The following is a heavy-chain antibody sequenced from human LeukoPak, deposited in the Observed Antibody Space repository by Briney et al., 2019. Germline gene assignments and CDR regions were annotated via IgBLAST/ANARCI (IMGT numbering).Heavy chain of an antibody. V-gene: IGHV4-39*07. J-gene: IGHJ5*02. Sequence: SETLSLTCAVSGGSISGSGYLWAWLRQPPGKGLEWIATISYTGTTYYNPSLKSRVTMSVDTSKNLFSLNLNSLTAADTAVYYCAKEGRDHDTLTGYPYNWYDPWGQGSLVTVSS. CDR3: AKEGRDHDTLTGYPYNWYDP. CDR2: ISYTGTT. D-gene: IGHD3-9*01. CDR1: GGSISGSGYL.